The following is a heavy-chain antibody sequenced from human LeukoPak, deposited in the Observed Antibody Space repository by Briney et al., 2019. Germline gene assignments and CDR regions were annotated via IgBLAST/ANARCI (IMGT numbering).Heavy chain of an antibody. J-gene: IGHJ4*02. D-gene: IGHD6-19*01. Sequence: PSETLSLTCTVSGGSISSYYWSWIRQPPGKGLEWIGYIYYSGSTTYNPSLKSRVTISVDTSKNQFSLKLSSVTAADTAVYYCARLSVAGTEDYWGQGTLVTVSS. CDR3: ARLSVAGTEDY. CDR2: IYYSGST. V-gene: IGHV4-59*08. CDR1: GGSISSYY.